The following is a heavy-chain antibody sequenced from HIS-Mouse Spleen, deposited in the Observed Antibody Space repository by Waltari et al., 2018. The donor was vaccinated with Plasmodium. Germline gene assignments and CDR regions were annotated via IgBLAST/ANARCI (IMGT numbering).Heavy chain of an antibody. D-gene: IGHD3-10*01. V-gene: IGHV4-39*01. CDR1: DGSITSSSYY. CDR2: IFYDGSA. J-gene: IGHJ3*02. CDR3: ARHGYYGSGSFHI. Sequence: QLPLQESGPGRVKPSETLSLTCIVSDGSITSSSYYWAWIRQPPGKGLEWIGSIFYDGSACYIPSLKGRVTMSVDTSTSHFSLELVSVIAADTAVYYCARHGYYGSGSFHIWGQGTMLTVSS.